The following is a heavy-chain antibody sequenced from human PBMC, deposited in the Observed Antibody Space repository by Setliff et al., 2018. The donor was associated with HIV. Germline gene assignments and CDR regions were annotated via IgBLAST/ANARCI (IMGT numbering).Heavy chain of an antibody. D-gene: IGHD1-26*01. Sequence: PGGSLRLSCATYGFTFSSYAMYWVRQAPGKGLEYVSAINSNGGSTYCADSVKGRFTISRDNSKSTVYLQMNSLRAEDTAVYYCAKASGSYYRGDAFDIWGQGTMVTVSS. CDR1: GFTFSSYA. CDR3: AKASGSYYRGDAFDI. CDR2: INSNGGST. V-gene: IGHV3-64*02. J-gene: IGHJ3*02.